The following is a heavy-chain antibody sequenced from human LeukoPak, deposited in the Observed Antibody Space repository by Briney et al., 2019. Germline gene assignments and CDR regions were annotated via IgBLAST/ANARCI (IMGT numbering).Heavy chain of an antibody. Sequence: GGSLRLSCAASGFTFSSYSMNWVRQAPGKGLEWVSSISSSSSYIYYADSVKGRFTISRDNAKNSLYQQMNSLRAEDTAVYYCALVVSHGMDVWGQGTTVTVSS. CDR3: ALVVSHGMDV. V-gene: IGHV3-21*01. CDR1: GFTFSSYS. J-gene: IGHJ6*02. CDR2: ISSSSSYI. D-gene: IGHD2-15*01.